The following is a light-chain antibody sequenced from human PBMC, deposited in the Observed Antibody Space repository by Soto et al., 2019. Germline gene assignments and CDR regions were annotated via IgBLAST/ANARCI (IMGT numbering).Light chain of an antibody. V-gene: IGKV1-39*01. Sequence: DIQMTQSPSSLSASVGDRVTITCRASQSISSYLNWYQQQPRKAPKVLIYDASRLQSGVPSRFSGSGSGTDFTLTISSLQPEDFAIYYCQQSYRPPWTFGQGTKVAIK. J-gene: IGKJ1*01. CDR1: QSISSY. CDR2: DAS. CDR3: QQSYRPPWT.